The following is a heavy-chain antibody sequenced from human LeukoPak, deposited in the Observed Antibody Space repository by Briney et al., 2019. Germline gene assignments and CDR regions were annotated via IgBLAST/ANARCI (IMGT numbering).Heavy chain of an antibody. CDR3: ARDGWYNWNPGWFDP. J-gene: IGHJ5*02. D-gene: IGHD1-20*01. V-gene: IGHV4-4*07. CDR2: IYTSGST. Sequence: SETLSLTCTVSGGSISSYYWSWIRQPAGKGLEWLGRIYTSGSTNYSPSLKSRVTMSVDTSKNQFSLKLSSVTAADTAVYYCARDGWYNWNPGWFDPWGQGTLVTVSS. CDR1: GGSISSYY.